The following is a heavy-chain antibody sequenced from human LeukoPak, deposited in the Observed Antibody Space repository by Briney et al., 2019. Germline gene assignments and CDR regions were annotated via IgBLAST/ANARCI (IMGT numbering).Heavy chain of an antibody. CDR1: GFTFSSYG. D-gene: IGHD3-3*01. J-gene: IGHJ4*02. CDR2: ISYDGSNK. Sequence: GGSLRPSCAASGFTFSSYGMHWVRQAPGKGLERVAVISYDGSNKYYADSVKGRFTISRDNSKNSLYLQMNSLRAEDTAVYYCARDDERRFLDYWGQGTLVTVSS. CDR3: ARDDERRFLDY. V-gene: IGHV3-30*03.